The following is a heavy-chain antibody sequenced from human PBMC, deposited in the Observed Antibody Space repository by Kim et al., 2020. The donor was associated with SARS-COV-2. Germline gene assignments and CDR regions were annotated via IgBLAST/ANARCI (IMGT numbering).Heavy chain of an antibody. D-gene: IGHD6-19*01. CDR3: ARVISGSSGWFHFDS. Sequence: QKVQGRVTMTRDTSTSTVYMDLSSLRSEDTAVYYCARVISGSSGWFHFDSWGQGTLVTVSS. J-gene: IGHJ4*02. V-gene: IGHV1-46*01.